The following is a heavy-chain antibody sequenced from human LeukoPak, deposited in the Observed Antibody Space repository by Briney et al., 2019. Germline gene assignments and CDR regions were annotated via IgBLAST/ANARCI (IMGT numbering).Heavy chain of an antibody. CDR1: GYTFTSYD. CDR2: IIPIFGTA. Sequence: GASVKVSCKASGYTFTSYDINWVRQATGQGLEWMGRIIPIFGTANYAQKFQGRVTITTDESTSTAYMELSSLRSEDTAVYYCARDSPPFLSRGSSGLGYFDLWGRGTLVTVSS. V-gene: IGHV1-69*05. J-gene: IGHJ2*01. CDR3: ARDSPPFLSRGSSGLGYFDL. D-gene: IGHD6-6*01.